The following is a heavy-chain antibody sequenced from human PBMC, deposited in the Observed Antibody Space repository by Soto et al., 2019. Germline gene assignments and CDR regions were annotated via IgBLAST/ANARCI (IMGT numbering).Heavy chain of an antibody. CDR2: ISYDGSNK. CDR1: GFTFSSYG. J-gene: IGHJ6*02. D-gene: IGHD2-2*02. Sequence: SGGSLRLSCAASGFTFSSYGIHWVRQAPGKGLEWVAVISYDGSNKYYADSVKGRFTISRDNSKNTLYLQMNSLRAEDTAVYYCAKGPPPLVFCSSTSCYKGSGMDVWGQGTTVTVSS. V-gene: IGHV3-30*18. CDR3: AKGPPPLVFCSSTSCYKGSGMDV.